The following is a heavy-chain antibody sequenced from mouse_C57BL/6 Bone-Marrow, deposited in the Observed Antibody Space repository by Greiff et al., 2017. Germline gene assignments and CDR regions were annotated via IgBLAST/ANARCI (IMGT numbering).Heavy chain of an antibody. J-gene: IGHJ4*01. CDR2: IYPGSGNT. CDR3: ARIGYVAMDY. Sequence: QVQLQQSGAELVRPGASVKLSCKASGYTFTDYYINWVKQRPGQGLEWIARIYPGSGNTYYNEKFKGKATLTAEKSSSTAYMQLSSLTSEDSAVYFCARIGYVAMDYWGQGTSVTVSS. CDR1: GYTFTDYY. V-gene: IGHV1-76*01. D-gene: IGHD2-2*01.